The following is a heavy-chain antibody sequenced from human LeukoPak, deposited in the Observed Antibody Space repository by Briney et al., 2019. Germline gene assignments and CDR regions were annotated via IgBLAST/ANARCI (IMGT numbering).Heavy chain of an antibody. CDR3: AKALAAAGSPFDY. V-gene: IGHV3-9*01. D-gene: IGHD6-13*01. CDR2: ISWNSGSI. Sequence: GGSLRLSCAASGFTFDDYAMHWVRQAPGKGLEWVSGISWNSGSIGYADSVKGRFTISRDNAKNSLYLQMDSLRAEDTALYYCAKALAAAGSPFDYWGQGTLVTVSS. CDR1: GFTFDDYA. J-gene: IGHJ4*02.